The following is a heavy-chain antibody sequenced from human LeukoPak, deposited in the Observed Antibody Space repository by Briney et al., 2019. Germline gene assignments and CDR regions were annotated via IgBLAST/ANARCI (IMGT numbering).Heavy chain of an antibody. D-gene: IGHD3-3*01. CDR2: IYHSGST. V-gene: IGHV4-30-2*01. CDR1: GGSISSGGYS. J-gene: IGHJ3*02. Sequence: SQTLSLTCAVSGGSISSGGYSWSWIQQPPGKGLEWIGYIYHSGSTYYNPSLKSRVTISVDRSKNQFSLKLSSVTAADTAVYYCARGWNHDFWSGLPGGDAFDIWGQGTMVTVSS. CDR3: ARGWNHDFWSGLPGGDAFDI.